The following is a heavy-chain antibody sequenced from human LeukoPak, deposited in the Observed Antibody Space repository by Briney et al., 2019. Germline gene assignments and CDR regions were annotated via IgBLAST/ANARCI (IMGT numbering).Heavy chain of an antibody. CDR3: ARHPGRLFDY. CDR2: IYYSGTT. J-gene: IGHJ4*02. CDR1: GGSISSSSFY. Sequence: SETLSLTCTVSGGSISSSSFYWGWIRQPPGKGMEWLGSIYYSGTTYYTPSLKSRVSISVDTSKNQFSLKLSSVTAADTAVYYCARHPGRLFDYWGQGTLVTVSS. V-gene: IGHV4-39*01.